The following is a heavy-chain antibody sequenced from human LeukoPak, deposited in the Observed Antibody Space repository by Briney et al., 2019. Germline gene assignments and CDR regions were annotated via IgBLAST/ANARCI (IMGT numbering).Heavy chain of an antibody. CDR1: GGSFSGYY. CDR2: INHSGST. Sequence: SETLSLTCAVYGGSFSGYYWSWIRQPPGKGLEWIGEINHSGSTNYNPSLKSRVTISVDTSKNQFSLKLSSVTAADTAVYYCASSPGYNWNDVEWDFDIWGQGTMVTVSS. J-gene: IGHJ3*02. V-gene: IGHV4-34*01. CDR3: ASSPGYNWNDVEWDFDI. D-gene: IGHD1-20*01.